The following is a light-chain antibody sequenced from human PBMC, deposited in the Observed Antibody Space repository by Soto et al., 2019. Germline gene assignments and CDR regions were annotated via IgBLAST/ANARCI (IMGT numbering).Light chain of an antibody. CDR2: AAS. Sequence: DIQLTQSPSFLSASVGDRVTITCRASQGISSYLAWYQQKPGKAPKLLIFAASTLQNGVPSRFSGSGSGTEVTLTIRSLQPEDFATYYSYSPDTFGPGTKVDIK. CDR1: QGISSY. CDR3: YSPDT. J-gene: IGKJ3*01. V-gene: IGKV1-9*01.